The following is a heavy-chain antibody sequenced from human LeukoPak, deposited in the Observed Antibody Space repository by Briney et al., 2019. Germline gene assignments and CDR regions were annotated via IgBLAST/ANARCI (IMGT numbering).Heavy chain of an antibody. J-gene: IGHJ4*02. CDR2: TSYDGSTK. CDR3: AKPSGEHFDY. CDR1: GFTFSNYG. V-gene: IGHV3-30*18. Sequence: GGSLRLSCAVSGFTFSNYGMHWVRQAPGKGLEWVALTSYDGSTKYYADSVKGRFIISKDNSRNTLYLQMNSLKVDDTAMYYCAKPSGEHFDYWGQGTLVTASS.